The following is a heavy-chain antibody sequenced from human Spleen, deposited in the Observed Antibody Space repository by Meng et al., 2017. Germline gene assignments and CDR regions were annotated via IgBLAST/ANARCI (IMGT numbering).Heavy chain of an antibody. J-gene: IGHJ4*02. V-gene: IGHV1-2*06. D-gene: IGHD6-13*01. Sequence: QVQLVHSGAEVNSPGASVKFSGKASGYTFPDYWLHWVRRAPGQGLEWMGRINPKSGDTHYAQRFQGRVTMTGDTSISTAYMELSGLRSDDTAMYYCARDEDISAAGKLFGDYWGQGTLVTVSS. CDR1: GYTFPDYW. CDR3: ARDEDISAAGKLFGDY. CDR2: INPKSGDT.